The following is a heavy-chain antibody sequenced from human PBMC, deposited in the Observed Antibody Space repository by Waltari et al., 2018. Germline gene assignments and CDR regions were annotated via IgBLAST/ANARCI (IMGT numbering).Heavy chain of an antibody. J-gene: IGHJ4*02. CDR3: AKDMGIVATMVDS. CDR2: ISWNSGSI. D-gene: IGHD5-12*01. V-gene: IGHV3-9*01. CDR1: VFTFDNYA. Sequence: EVQLVESGGGLVQPGRSLRLSCAAPVFTFDNYAMHWVRQAPGKGLECVSGISWNSGSIGYADSVKGRFTISRDNAKNSLNLQMNSLRAEDTAFYYCAKDMGIVATMVDSWGQGTLVTVSS.